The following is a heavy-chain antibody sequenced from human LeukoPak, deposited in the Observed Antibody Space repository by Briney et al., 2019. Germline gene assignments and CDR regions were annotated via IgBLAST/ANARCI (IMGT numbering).Heavy chain of an antibody. Sequence: GGSLRLSCAASGFTFSSYWMSWVRQAPGKGLEWVANIKQDGSEKYYVDSVKGRFTISRDNAKNSLYLQMNSLRAEDTAVYYCARERYDFWSGYHPGIDYWGQGTLVTVSS. D-gene: IGHD3-3*01. V-gene: IGHV3-7*01. CDR1: GFTFSSYW. CDR3: ARERYDFWSGYHPGIDY. J-gene: IGHJ4*02. CDR2: IKQDGSEK.